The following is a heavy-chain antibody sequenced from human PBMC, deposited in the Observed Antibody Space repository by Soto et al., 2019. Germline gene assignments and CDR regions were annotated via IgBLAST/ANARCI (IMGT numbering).Heavy chain of an antibody. CDR1: GCTFSSYA. CDR3: AKRNEYYYYYGMDV. V-gene: IGHV3-23*01. CDR2: ISGSGGST. D-gene: IGHD1-1*01. Sequence: GGSLRLSWAASGCTFSSYAMSWIRQAPGKGLEWVSAISGSGGSTYYADSVKGRFTISRGNSKNTLYLQMNSLRAEDTAVYYCAKRNEYYYYYGMDVWGQGTTVTVSS. J-gene: IGHJ6*02.